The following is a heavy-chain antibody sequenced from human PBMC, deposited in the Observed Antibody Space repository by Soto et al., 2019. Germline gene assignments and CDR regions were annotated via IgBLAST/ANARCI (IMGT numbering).Heavy chain of an antibody. Sequence: GGSLRLSCVASGFTFSSYWMHWVRQAPGKGLVWVSRINSDGRSTSYADSVKGRFTISRDNAKNTLYLQMNSLRAEDTAVYYCAREPEPAANLMGYYYYYMDVWGKGTTVTVSS. J-gene: IGHJ6*03. CDR2: INSDGRST. V-gene: IGHV3-74*01. CDR3: AREPEPAANLMGYYYYYMDV. D-gene: IGHD2-2*01. CDR1: GFTFSSYW.